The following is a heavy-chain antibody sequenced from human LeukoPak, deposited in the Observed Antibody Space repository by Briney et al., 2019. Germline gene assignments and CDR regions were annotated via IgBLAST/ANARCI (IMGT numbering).Heavy chain of an antibody. Sequence: ASVKVSCKTSGYTFTNYAMNWVRQAPGQGLEWMGWISAYNGNTNYAQKLQGRVTMTTDTSTSTAYMELRSLRSDDTAVYYCARSWIQLWFRWFDPWGQGTLVTVSS. CDR2: ISAYNGNT. CDR3: ARSWIQLWFRWFDP. J-gene: IGHJ5*02. D-gene: IGHD5-18*01. V-gene: IGHV1-18*01. CDR1: GYTFTNYA.